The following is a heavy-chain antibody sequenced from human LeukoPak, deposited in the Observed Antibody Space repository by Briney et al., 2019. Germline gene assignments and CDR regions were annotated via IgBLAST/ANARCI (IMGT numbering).Heavy chain of an antibody. V-gene: IGHV4-59*01. J-gene: IGHJ4*02. Sequence: SETLSLXCTVSGGSISSYYWSWIRQPPGKGLEWLGYIYYSGSTNYNPSLKSRVTISVDTSKNQFSLKLSSVTAADTAVYYCARGVPDDFWSGYYTPVWGQGTLVTVSS. CDR1: GGSISSYY. CDR3: ARGVPDDFWSGYYTPV. CDR2: IYYSGST. D-gene: IGHD3-3*01.